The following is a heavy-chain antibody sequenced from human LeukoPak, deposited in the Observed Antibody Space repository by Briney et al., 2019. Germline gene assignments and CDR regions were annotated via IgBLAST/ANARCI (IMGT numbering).Heavy chain of an antibody. CDR3: ARDRARSIAVADY. CDR2: IWYDGSNK. CDR1: GFTFSSYG. J-gene: IGHJ4*02. V-gene: IGHV3-33*01. Sequence: GGSLRLSCAASGFTFSSYGMHWVRQAPGKGLEWVAVIWYDGSNKYYADSVKGRFTISRDNSKNTLYLQMNSLRAEGTAVYYCARDRARSIAVADYWGQGTLVTVSS. D-gene: IGHD6-19*01.